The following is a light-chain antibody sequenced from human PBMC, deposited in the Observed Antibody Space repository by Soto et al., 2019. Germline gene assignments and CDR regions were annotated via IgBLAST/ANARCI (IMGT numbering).Light chain of an antibody. CDR3: QHRSNWPAT. CDR2: EGS. CDR1: QNVNSY. J-gene: IGKJ2*01. Sequence: EIVLTQSPATLSLSPGERATLSCRASQNVNSYLAWYQQKAGQAPRLLIYEGSKRATGIPARFSGSGSGTDFPLTISSLEPEDFAVYYCQHRSNWPATFGNGTKVEI. V-gene: IGKV3-11*01.